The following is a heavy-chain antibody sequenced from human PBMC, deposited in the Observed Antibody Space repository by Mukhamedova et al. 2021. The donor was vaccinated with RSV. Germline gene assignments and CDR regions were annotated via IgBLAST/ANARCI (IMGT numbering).Heavy chain of an antibody. Sequence: MGIIYPGDSDTRYSPSFQGQVTISADKSISTAYLQWSSLKASDTAMYYCARGDSSSHAFDIWGHGTMVTVSS. D-gene: IGHD6-6*01. CDR2: IYPGDSDT. J-gene: IGHJ3*02. CDR3: ARGDSSSHAFDI. V-gene: IGHV5-51*01.